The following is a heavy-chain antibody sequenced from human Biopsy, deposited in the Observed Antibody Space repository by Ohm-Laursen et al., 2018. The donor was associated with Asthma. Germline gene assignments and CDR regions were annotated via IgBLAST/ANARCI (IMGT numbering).Heavy chain of an antibody. D-gene: IGHD6-13*01. CDR1: SGSGGYMRSGNYY. CDR3: VRGSSSWHHGPFHYYYGLDV. J-gene: IGHJ6*02. V-gene: IGHV4-39*07. Sequence: SDTLSLTCSLSSGSGGYMRSGNYYWGWIRQPPGKGLEWIGSIYYSGTTYYNPSLSSRLTLSVDTSKNQFSLRLTSVTAADTAVYYCVRGSSSWHHGPFHYYYGLDVWGQGTTATVSS. CDR2: IYYSGTT.